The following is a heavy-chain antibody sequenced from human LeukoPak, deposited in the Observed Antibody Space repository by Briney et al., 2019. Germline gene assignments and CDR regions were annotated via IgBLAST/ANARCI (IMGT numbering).Heavy chain of an antibody. J-gene: IGHJ4*02. V-gene: IGHV3-7*03. CDR1: GFTFSSYW. D-gene: IGHD1/OR15-1a*01. Sequence: GGSLRLSCAASGFTFSSYWMTWVRQAPGKGLEWVANIKQDGSEIYYVDSVKGRFTISRDNAKNSLYLQMNSLRAEDTAVYYCAKDSGNWNNFDYWGQGTLVTVSS. CDR2: IKQDGSEI. CDR3: AKDSGNWNNFDY.